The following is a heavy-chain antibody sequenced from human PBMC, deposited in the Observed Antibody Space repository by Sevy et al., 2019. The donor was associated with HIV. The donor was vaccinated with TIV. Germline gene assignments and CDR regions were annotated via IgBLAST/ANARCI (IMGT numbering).Heavy chain of an antibody. J-gene: IGHJ6*02. V-gene: IGHV3-48*03. Sequence: GESLKISCAASGFTFSSYEMNWVRQAPGKGLEWVSYISSSGSTIYYADSVKGRFTISRDNAKNSLYLQVNSLRAEDTAVYYCARAVVRHYYYYGMDVWGQGTTVTVSS. CDR3: ARAVVRHYYYYGMDV. CDR1: GFTFSSYE. CDR2: ISSSGSTI. D-gene: IGHD2-15*01.